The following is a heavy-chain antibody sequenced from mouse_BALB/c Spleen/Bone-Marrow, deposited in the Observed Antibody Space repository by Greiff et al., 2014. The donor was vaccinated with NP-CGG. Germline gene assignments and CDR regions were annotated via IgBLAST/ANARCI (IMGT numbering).Heavy chain of an antibody. CDR3: ARGPPLYYDYGFDY. V-gene: IGHV1-18*01. CDR1: GYSFTGYT. D-gene: IGHD2-4*01. Sequence: DVQLVESGPELVKPGASMKISCKASGYSFTGYTMNWVKQSHGKNLEWIGLINPYNGGARYNQKFKGKATLTVDKSSSTAYMEPLSLTSEDSAVYYCARGPPLYYDYGFDYWGQGTTLTVSS. J-gene: IGHJ2*01. CDR2: INPYNGGA.